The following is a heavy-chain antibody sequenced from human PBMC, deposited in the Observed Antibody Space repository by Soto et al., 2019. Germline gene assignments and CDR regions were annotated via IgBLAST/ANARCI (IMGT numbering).Heavy chain of an antibody. CDR2: IYYSGNT. V-gene: IGHV4-59*01. Sequence: SETLSLTCTVSGGSINTYYWSWIRQPPGKGLEWIGYIYYSGNTYYNPSLKSRVAISVDTSKNQFSLKLSSVIAADTAVYYCARRMRGAYGIFEDWGQGTRVTVSS. J-gene: IGHJ4*02. CDR1: GGSINTYY. CDR3: ARRMRGAYGIFED. D-gene: IGHD2-21*01.